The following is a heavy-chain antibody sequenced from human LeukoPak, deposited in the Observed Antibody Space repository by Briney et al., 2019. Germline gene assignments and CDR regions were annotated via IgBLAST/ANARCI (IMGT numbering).Heavy chain of an antibody. J-gene: IGHJ4*02. CDR1: GFTFSSYA. Sequence: GRSLRLSCAASGFTFSSYAMHWVRQVPGKGLEWVAVISYDGSNKYYADSVKGRFTISRDNSKNTLYLQMNSLRAEDTAVYYCARDSSRYCSGGSCPYYFDYWGQGTLVTVSS. CDR3: ARDSSRYCSGGSCPYYFDY. V-gene: IGHV3-30-3*01. D-gene: IGHD2-15*01. CDR2: ISYDGSNK.